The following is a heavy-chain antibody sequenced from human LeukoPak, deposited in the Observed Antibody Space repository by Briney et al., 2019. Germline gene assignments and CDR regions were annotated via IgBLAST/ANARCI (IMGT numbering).Heavy chain of an antibody. V-gene: IGHV4-59*08. Sequence: SETLSLTCTVSGGSISNYYWSWIRQPPGKGLEWIGFIYYSGTTHYNPSLKSRVTMSVVTSDNQFSLRLSSVTAADTAIYYCARHSGASPHYFDYWGQGALVTVSS. D-gene: IGHD1-26*01. CDR3: ARHSGASPHYFDY. CDR1: GGSISNYY. J-gene: IGHJ4*02. CDR2: IYYSGTT.